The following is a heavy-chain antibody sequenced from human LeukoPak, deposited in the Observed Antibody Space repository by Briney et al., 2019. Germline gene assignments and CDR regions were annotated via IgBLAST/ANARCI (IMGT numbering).Heavy chain of an antibody. Sequence: GGSLRLSCEASGFTFSTYNMNWVRQAPGKRQEWVSSITSTSSYVFYADSVKGRFAISRDNAKNSLYLQINSLRAEDTAVYYCARDPYSGYYGDYYYYYMDVWGKGTTVTISS. J-gene: IGHJ6*03. D-gene: IGHD5-12*01. V-gene: IGHV3-21*01. CDR1: GFTFSTYN. CDR3: ARDPYSGYYGDYYYYYMDV. CDR2: ITSTSSYV.